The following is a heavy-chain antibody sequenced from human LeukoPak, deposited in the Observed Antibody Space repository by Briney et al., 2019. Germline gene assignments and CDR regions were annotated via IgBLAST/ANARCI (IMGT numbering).Heavy chain of an antibody. CDR2: VYSSGSA. V-gene: IGHV4-4*07. J-gene: IGHJ4*02. CDR3: ARGKVATSYFDY. CDR1: GGSINRYY. Sequence: SETLSLTCTLSGGSINRYYWSWVRQPAGKELEWIGRVYSSGSANYNPYLESRVTMSVDTSKNQFSLKLTCVTAADTAMYFCARGKVATSYFDYWGQGTLVTVSS. D-gene: IGHD5-12*01.